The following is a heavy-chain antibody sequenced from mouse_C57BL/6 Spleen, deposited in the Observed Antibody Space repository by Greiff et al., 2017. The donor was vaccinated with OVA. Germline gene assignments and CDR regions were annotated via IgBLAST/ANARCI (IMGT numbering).Heavy chain of an antibody. Sequence: EVHLVESEGGLVQPGSSMKLSCTASGFTFSDYYMAWVRQVPEKGLEWVANINYDGSSTYYLDSLKSRFIISRDNAKNILYLQMSSLKSEDTATYYCARAYYSNYGVYFDYWGQGTTLTVSS. CDR3: ARAYYSNYGVYFDY. CDR2: INYDGSST. D-gene: IGHD2-5*01. J-gene: IGHJ2*01. CDR1: GFTFSDYY. V-gene: IGHV5-16*01.